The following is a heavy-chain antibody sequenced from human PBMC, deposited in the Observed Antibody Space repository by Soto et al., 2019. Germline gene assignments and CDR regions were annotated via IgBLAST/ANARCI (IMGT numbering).Heavy chain of an antibody. CDR2: IYYSGST. J-gene: IGHJ4*02. CDR1: GDSINNRSYY. D-gene: IGHD2-21*02. Sequence: NPSETLSLTCTVTGDSINNRSYYWGWIRQPPGKGLEWIGSIYYSGSTYNNPSLKSRVSMSVDTSKNQFSLKLRSVTAADTALYYCARQRTSVVTQAYFDSWGQGSLVTVS. CDR3: ARQRTSVVTQAYFDS. V-gene: IGHV4-39*01.